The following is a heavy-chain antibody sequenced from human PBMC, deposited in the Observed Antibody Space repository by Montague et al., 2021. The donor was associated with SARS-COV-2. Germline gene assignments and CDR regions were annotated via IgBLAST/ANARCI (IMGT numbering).Heavy chain of an antibody. J-gene: IGHJ4*02. V-gene: IGHV1-2*02. CDR3: ARGVTNDD. D-gene: IGHD2-21*02. CDR2: INPHSGGT. CDR1: GYIFSDYY. Sequence: SVKVPCKASGYIFSDYYVHWLRQAPGQGLEWMGWINPHSGGTNYAQKFQGRVTLTRDTSITTAYMDLSGLTSDDTAVYYCARGVTNDDWGQGTLVTVSS.